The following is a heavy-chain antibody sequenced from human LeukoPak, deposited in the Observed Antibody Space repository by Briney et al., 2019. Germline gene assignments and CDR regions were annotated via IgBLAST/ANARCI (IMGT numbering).Heavy chain of an antibody. CDR3: ARHSSLGIRPQWWFDP. CDR2: IYYSGST. D-gene: IGHD7-27*01. CDR1: GGSISSYY. J-gene: IGHJ5*02. Sequence: PSETLSLTCTVSGGSISSYYWSWIRQPPGKGLEWIGYIYYSGSTNYNPSLKSRVTISVDTSKNQFSLKLSSVTAADTAVYYCARHSSLGIRPQWWFDPWGQGTLVTVSS. V-gene: IGHV4-59*08.